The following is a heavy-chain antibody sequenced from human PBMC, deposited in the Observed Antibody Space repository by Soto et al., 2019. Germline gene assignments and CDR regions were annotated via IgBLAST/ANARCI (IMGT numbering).Heavy chain of an antibody. Sequence: QVQLQESGPGLVKPSETLSLTCTVSGGSISSYYWSWIRQPPGKGLEWIGYIYYSGSTNYNPSRKSRVTRSVDTSKNQFSLKQSSVAAADTAVYYCAGFVGDYAGPFDYWGQGTLVTVSS. CDR3: AGFVGDYAGPFDY. J-gene: IGHJ4*02. D-gene: IGHD4-17*01. CDR2: IYYSGST. V-gene: IGHV4-59*01. CDR1: GGSISSYY.